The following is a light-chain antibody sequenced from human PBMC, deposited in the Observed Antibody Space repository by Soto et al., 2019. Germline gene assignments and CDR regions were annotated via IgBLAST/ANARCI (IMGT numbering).Light chain of an antibody. V-gene: IGLV8-61*01. CDR3: VLYMGSGADL. CDR1: SAPISTTYY. Sequence: QAVVIQESSLSVSPGGTVTLTCGLRSAPISTTYYPAWYQQTPGQAPRTLIYSTNTRSSGVPDRFSGSIRGNKAALTITGAQAEDEAEYHCVLYMGSGADLFGPGTKVTV. J-gene: IGLJ1*01. CDR2: STN.